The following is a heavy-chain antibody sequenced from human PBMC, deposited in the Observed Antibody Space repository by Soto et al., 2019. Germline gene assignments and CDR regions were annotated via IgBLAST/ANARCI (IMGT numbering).Heavy chain of an antibody. CDR2: TYYRSKWYN. Sequence: SQTLSLTCVISGDSVSSNSAAWNWIRQSPSRGLEWLGRTYYRSKWYNDYAVSVKSRITINPDTPKNQFSLQLNSVTPEDTAVYYCARAAMVRGVITGYYGMDVWGQGTTVTVSS. V-gene: IGHV6-1*01. D-gene: IGHD3-10*01. J-gene: IGHJ6*02. CDR3: ARAAMVRGVITGYYGMDV. CDR1: GDSVSSNSAA.